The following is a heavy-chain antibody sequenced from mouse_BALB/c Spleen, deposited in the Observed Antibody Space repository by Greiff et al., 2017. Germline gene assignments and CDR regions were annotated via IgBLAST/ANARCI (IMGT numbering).Heavy chain of an antibody. J-gene: IGHJ2*01. CDR2: ISYSGST. Sequence: VQLKESGPGLVKPSQSLSLTCTVTGYSITSDYAWTWIRQFPGNKLEWMGYISYSGSTSYNPSLKSRISITRDTSKNQFFLQLNSVTTEDTATYYCARGTGGDYFDYWGQGTTLTVSS. CDR1: GYSITSDYA. V-gene: IGHV3-2*02. D-gene: IGHD4-1*01. CDR3: ARGTGGDYFDY.